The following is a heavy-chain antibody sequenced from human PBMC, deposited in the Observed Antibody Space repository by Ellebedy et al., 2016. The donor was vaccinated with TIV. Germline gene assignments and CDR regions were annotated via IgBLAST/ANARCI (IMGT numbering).Heavy chain of an antibody. V-gene: IGHV4-59*01. D-gene: IGHD1-26*01. CDR1: GDSISSYY. J-gene: IGHJ4*02. Sequence: SETLSLTXTVSGDSISSYYWSWIRQPPGKGLEWIGYIYYSGSTNYNPSLKSRVTISVDKSKNQFSLKLSSVTAADTAVYYCAREAGATTLDYWGQGTLVTVSS. CDR2: IYYSGST. CDR3: AREAGATTLDY.